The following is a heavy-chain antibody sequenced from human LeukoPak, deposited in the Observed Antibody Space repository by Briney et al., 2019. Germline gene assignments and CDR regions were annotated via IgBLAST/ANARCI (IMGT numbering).Heavy chain of an antibody. CDR3: ARDATVVTPHQAFDI. V-gene: IGHV4-30-4*01. Sequence: SETLSLTCTVSGGSISGSDYYWSWIRQPPGKGLEWIGYIYYSGTTYYNPSLQSRVAILVDTSKNQSSLKLSSVTAADTAVYYCARDATVVTPHQAFDIWGQGTMVTVSS. D-gene: IGHD4-23*01. CDR2: IYYSGTT. CDR1: GGSISGSDYY. J-gene: IGHJ3*02.